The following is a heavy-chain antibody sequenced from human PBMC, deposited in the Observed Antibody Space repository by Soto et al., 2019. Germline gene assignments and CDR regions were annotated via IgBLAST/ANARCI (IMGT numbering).Heavy chain of an antibody. Sequence: EVQLLESGGGLVQPGGSLRLSCAASGFTFSSYAMSWVRQAPGKGLEWVSAISGSGGRTYYADSVKGRFSISRDNSKNTLYLQINSLRAEDTAVYYCARLRDETTAMITEYYFDYWGQGTLVTVSS. CDR2: ISGSGGRT. CDR3: ARLRDETTAMITEYYFDY. J-gene: IGHJ4*02. D-gene: IGHD5-18*01. V-gene: IGHV3-23*01. CDR1: GFTFSSYA.